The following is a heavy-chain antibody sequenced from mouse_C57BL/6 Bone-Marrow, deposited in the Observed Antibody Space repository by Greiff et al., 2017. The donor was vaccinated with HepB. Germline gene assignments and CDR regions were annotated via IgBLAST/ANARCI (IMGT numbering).Heavy chain of an antibody. CDR2: ISNLAYSI. CDR3: ARPDSNYGAWFAY. D-gene: IGHD2-5*01. J-gene: IGHJ3*01. CDR1: GFTFSDYG. V-gene: IGHV5-15*01. Sequence: EVKVVESGGGLVQPGGSLKLSCAASGFTFSDYGMAWVRQAPRKGPEWVAFISNLAYSIYYADTVTGRFTISRENAKNTLYLEMSSLRSEDTAMYYCARPDSNYGAWFAYWGQGTLVTVSA.